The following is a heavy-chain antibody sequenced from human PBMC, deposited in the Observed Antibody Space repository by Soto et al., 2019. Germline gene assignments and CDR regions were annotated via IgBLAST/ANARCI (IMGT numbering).Heavy chain of an antibody. CDR2: IIPIFGTA. V-gene: IGHV1-69*13. D-gene: IGHD3-3*01. CDR3: ARVQEFGVVIQAPPPYYYYYGMDV. Sequence: SVKVSCKASGGTFSSYAISWVRQAPGQGLEWMGGIIPIFGTANYAQKFQGRVTITADESTSTAYMELSSLRSEDTAVYYCARVQEFGVVIQAPPPYYYYYGMDVWGQGTTVTVSS. CDR1: GGTFSSYA. J-gene: IGHJ6*02.